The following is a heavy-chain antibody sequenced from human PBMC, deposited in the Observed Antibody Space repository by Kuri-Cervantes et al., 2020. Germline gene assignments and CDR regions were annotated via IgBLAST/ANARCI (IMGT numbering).Heavy chain of an antibody. D-gene: IGHD3-16*01. Sequence: ASVKVSCKASGYTFTSYYMHWVRQAPGQGLEWMGIINPSGGSTSYAQKFQGRVTMTRDTSTSTVYMELSSLRSEDTAVYYCARAPEGDHDYVWGSPLYYYWGQGTRGTVSS. CDR1: GYTFTSYY. J-gene: IGHJ4*02. V-gene: IGHV1-46*01. CDR2: INPSGGST. CDR3: ARAPEGDHDYVWGSPLYYY.